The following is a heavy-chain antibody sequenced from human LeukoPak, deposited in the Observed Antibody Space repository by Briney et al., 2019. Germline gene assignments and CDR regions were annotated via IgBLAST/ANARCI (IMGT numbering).Heavy chain of an antibody. CDR2: IYYSGST. D-gene: IGHD6-19*01. CDR1: GGSVSSYY. Sequence: PSETLSLTCTVSGGSVSSYYWSWIRQPPGKGLEWMGYIYYSGSTNYNPSLKSRVTISVDTSKNQFSLKLSSVTAADTAVYYCARGRQWLVTTHVFFYYGMDVWGQGTTVTVSS. CDR3: ARGRQWLVTTHVFFYYGMDV. V-gene: IGHV4-59*02. J-gene: IGHJ6*02.